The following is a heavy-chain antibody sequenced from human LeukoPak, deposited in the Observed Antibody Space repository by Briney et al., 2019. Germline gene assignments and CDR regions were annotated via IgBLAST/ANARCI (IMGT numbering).Heavy chain of an antibody. CDR1: GGSISSSSYY. CDR3: ARVDVAGSGAFDI. Sequence: SETLSLTCTVSGGSISSSSYYWGWIRQPPGKGLEWIGSIYYSGSTYYNPSLKSRVTISVDTSKNQFSLKLSSVIAADTAVYYCARVDVAGSGAFDIWGQGTMVTVSS. V-gene: IGHV4-39*07. D-gene: IGHD3-10*01. CDR2: IYYSGST. J-gene: IGHJ3*02.